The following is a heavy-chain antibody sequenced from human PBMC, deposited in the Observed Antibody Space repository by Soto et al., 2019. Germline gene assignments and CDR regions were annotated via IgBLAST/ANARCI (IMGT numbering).Heavy chain of an antibody. CDR3: ARGNAPVVITGTKPFDY. Sequence: QVQLVQSGAEVKKPGASVKVSCKASGYTFTSYDINWVRQAPGQGLEWMGWISAYNGNTNYAQKPQGRVTMTTDTTRSTGYMERRSVRTDDTAVYYCARGNAPVVITGTKPFDYWGQGSLVTVSS. D-gene: IGHD1-7*01. J-gene: IGHJ4*02. CDR1: GYTFTSYD. V-gene: IGHV1-18*04. CDR2: ISAYNGNT.